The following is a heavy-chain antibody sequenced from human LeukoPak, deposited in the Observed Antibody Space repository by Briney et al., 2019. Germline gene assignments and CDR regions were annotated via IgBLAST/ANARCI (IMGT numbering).Heavy chain of an antibody. Sequence: PGGSLRLSCAASGFTVSSNYMSWVRQAPGTGLEWVSVIYSGGSTYYADSVKGRFTISRDNSKNTLYLQMNSLRAEDTAVYYCARGVYGDSPKYWGQGTLVTVSS. V-gene: IGHV3-53*01. CDR1: GFTVSSNY. CDR3: ARGVYGDSPKY. D-gene: IGHD4-17*01. CDR2: IYSGGST. J-gene: IGHJ4*02.